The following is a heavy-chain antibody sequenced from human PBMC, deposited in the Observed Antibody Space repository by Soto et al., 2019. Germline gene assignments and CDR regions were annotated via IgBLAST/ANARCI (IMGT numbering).Heavy chain of an antibody. CDR2: TSYDGSNK. D-gene: IGHD6-19*01. Sequence: QVQLVESGGGVVQPGRSLRLSCAASGFTFSSYAMHWVRQAPGKGLEWVAVTSYDGSNKYYADSVKGRFTISRDNSKNTLYLQMNSLRAEDTAVYYCARVRQWLADLDYWGQGTLVTVSS. J-gene: IGHJ4*02. V-gene: IGHV3-30-3*01. CDR1: GFTFSSYA. CDR3: ARVRQWLADLDY.